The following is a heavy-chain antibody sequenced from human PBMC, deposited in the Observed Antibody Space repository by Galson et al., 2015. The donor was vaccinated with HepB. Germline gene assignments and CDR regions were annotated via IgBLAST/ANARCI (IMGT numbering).Heavy chain of an antibody. CDR3: ARGLPGYGYSYGWAPWDY. D-gene: IGHD5-18*01. J-gene: IGHJ4*02. CDR1: GYTFTSYA. CDR2: INAGNGNT. Sequence: SVKVSCKASGYTFTSYAMHWVRQAPGQRLEWMGWINAGNGNTKYSQKFQGRVTITRDTSASTAYMELSSLRSEDTAVYYCARGLPGYGYSYGWAPWDYWGQGTLVTVSS. V-gene: IGHV1-3*01.